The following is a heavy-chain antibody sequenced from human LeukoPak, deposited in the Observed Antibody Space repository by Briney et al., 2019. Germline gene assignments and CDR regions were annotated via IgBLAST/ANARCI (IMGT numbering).Heavy chain of an antibody. J-gene: IGHJ5*02. CDR2: ISAYNGNT. Sequence: ASVKVSCKASGYTFTSYGISWVRQAPGQGLEWMGWISAYNGNTNYAQKLQGRVTMTTDTSTSTAYMELRSLRSDDTAVYYCARGIRITIGVGWFDPWGQGTLVTVSS. D-gene: IGHD3-10*01. V-gene: IGHV1-18*01. CDR1: GYTFTSYG. CDR3: ARGIRITIGVGWFDP.